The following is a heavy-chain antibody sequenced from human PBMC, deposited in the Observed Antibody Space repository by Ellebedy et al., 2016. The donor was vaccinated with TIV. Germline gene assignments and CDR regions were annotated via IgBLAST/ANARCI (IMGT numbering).Heavy chain of an antibody. J-gene: IGHJ4*01. CDR3: ARGSGSQGYLDY. CDR1: GGSISSYY. Sequence: GSLRLSCTVSGGSISSYYWSWIRQPPGKGLEWIGYIYYSGSTNSNPSLKDRVTISVDRSKNQFSLMLTSVTAADTAVYYCARGSGSQGYLDYWGHGTLVTVSS. D-gene: IGHD3-10*01. V-gene: IGHV4-59*01. CDR2: IYYSGST.